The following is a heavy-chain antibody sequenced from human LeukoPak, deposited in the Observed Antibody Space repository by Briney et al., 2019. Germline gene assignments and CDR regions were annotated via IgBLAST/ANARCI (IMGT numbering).Heavy chain of an antibody. CDR2: INHSGST. CDR1: GGSFSGYC. CDR3: ARARIAAAQF. V-gene: IGHV4-34*01. J-gene: IGHJ4*02. Sequence: PSETLSLTCAVYGGSFSGYCWSWIRQPPGKGLEWIGEINHSGSTNYNPSLKSRVTISVDTSKNQFSLKLSSVTAADTAVYYCARARIAAAQFWGQGTLVTVSS. D-gene: IGHD6-13*01.